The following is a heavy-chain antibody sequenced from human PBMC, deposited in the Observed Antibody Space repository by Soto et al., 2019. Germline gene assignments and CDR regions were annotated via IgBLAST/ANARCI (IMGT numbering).Heavy chain of an antibody. CDR1: GGTFSSYA. V-gene: IGHV1-69*01. J-gene: IGHJ6*02. Sequence: QVQLVQSGAEVKKPGSSVKVSCKASGGTFSSYAISWVRQAPGQGLEWMGGIIPIFGTANYAQKFQGRVTITADESTSTAYMELSSLRSEDTAVYYCARDFLRFGHRYYYVMDVWGQGTTVTVSS. CDR3: ARDFLRFGHRYYYVMDV. CDR2: IIPIFGTA. D-gene: IGHD3-10*01.